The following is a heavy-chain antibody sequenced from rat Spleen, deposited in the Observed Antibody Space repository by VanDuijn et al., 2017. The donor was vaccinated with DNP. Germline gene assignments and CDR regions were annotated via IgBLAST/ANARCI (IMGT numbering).Heavy chain of an antibody. D-gene: IGHD1-11*01. Sequence: EVQLVESGGGLVQPGRSLTLSCAASGFTFSNYDMAWVRQAPTKGLEWVAYISYDGGGTYNGDSVKGRFTISRDNAKSTLYLQMNSLRSEDMATYYVARYSLRRVWDYWGQGVMVTVSS. V-gene: IGHV5-22*01. CDR3: ARYSLRRVWDY. J-gene: IGHJ2*01. CDR2: ISYDGGGT. CDR1: GFTFSNYD.